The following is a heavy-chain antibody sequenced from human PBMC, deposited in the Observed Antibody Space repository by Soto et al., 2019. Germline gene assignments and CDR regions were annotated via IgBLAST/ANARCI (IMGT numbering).Heavy chain of an antibody. V-gene: IGHV4-59*01. D-gene: IGHD3-10*01. CDR3: ARGGGNAFDI. J-gene: IGHJ3*02. CDR2: IYYSGST. Sequence: SETLSLTCTASGGTISSYYWRWIRQPPGKGLEWIGYIYYSGSTNYNPSLKSRVTISVDTSKNQFSLKLSTVTAAGAAVYYCARGGGNAFDIWGQGTMVTVSS. CDR1: GGTISSYY.